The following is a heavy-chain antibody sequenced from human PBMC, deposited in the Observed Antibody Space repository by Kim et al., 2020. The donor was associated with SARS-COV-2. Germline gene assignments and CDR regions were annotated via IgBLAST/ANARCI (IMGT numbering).Heavy chain of an antibody. CDR1: GYIFTTYY. Sequence: ASVKVSCKASGYIFTTYYIHWVRQAPGQGPEWMGIINPSGGSTNYAQRFQGRVTMTRDASTSTVYMELSALRSDDTAVYYCARDLTREYYSILTDYYWGDAFDIWGQGTMVTVSS. CDR3: ARDLTREYYSILTDYYWGDAFDI. V-gene: IGHV1-46*01. CDR2: INPSGGST. D-gene: IGHD3-9*01. J-gene: IGHJ3*02.